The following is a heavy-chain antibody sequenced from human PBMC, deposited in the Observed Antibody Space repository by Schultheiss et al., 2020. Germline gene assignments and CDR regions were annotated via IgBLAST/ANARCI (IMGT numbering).Heavy chain of an antibody. V-gene: IGHV3-21*01. Sequence: GGSLRLSCAASGFTFSSYSMHWVRQAPGKGLEWISSISSNSSYIYYADSLKGRVTITRDNAKNSLYLQMNSLRSEDTAVYYCARGGRSTVFGVVSSHYWGQGTLVTVSS. D-gene: IGHD3-3*01. CDR2: ISSNSSYI. CDR1: GFTFSSYS. CDR3: ARGGRSTVFGVVSSHY. J-gene: IGHJ4*02.